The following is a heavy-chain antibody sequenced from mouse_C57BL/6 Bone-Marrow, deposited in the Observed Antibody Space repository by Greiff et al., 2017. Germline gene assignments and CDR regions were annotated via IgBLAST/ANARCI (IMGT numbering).Heavy chain of an antibody. J-gene: IGHJ4*01. CDR3: AIPYYYGSHYYAMDY. Sequence: VQLQQPGAELVKPGASVKVSCKASGYTFTSYWMHWVKQRPGQGLEWIGRIHPSDSDTNYNQKFKGKATLTVAKSSSTSYMQLSSLTSEDSAVYYCAIPYYYGSHYYAMDYWGQGTSVTVSS. D-gene: IGHD1-1*01. V-gene: IGHV1-74*01. CDR1: GYTFTSYW. CDR2: IHPSDSDT.